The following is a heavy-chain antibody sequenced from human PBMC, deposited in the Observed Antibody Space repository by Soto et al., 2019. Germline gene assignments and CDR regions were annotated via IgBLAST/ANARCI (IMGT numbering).Heavy chain of an antibody. D-gene: IGHD2-2*01. J-gene: IGHJ6*02. V-gene: IGHV1-69*01. CDR3: ARSQGSSTSLEIYYYYYYGMDV. CDR1: GGTFSRYA. CDR2: IIPISDTT. Sequence: QVQLVQSGAEVKKPGCSVKVSCKSSGGTFSRYAISWVRLAPGQGLEWMGGIIPISDTTNYAQKFQGRVTITADESTSTAYMELSSLRSEDTAVYYCARSQGSSTSLEIYYYYYYGMDVWGQGTTVTVSS.